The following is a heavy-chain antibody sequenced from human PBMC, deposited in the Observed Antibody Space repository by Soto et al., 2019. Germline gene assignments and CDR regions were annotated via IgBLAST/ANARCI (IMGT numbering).Heavy chain of an antibody. D-gene: IGHD2-21*02. Sequence: LRLSCAASGFSFSSLAMSWVRQAPGKGLELVSSISGRGVDTLYADSVKGRFTISRDNSRNTLYLQVNSLRAEDTAVYYCAKDQTDVTLFDYWGQGTLVTVSS. J-gene: IGHJ4*02. CDR3: AKDQTDVTLFDY. CDR1: GFSFSSLA. V-gene: IGHV3-23*01. CDR2: ISGRGVDT.